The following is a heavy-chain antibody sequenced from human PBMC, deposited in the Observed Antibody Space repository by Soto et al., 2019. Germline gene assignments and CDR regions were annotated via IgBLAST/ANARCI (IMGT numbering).Heavy chain of an antibody. Sequence: GGSLRLSCAASGFTFSSYAMHWVRQAPGKGLEWVAVISYDGSNKYYAGSVKGRFTISRDNSKNTLYLQMNSLRAEDTAVYYCARAHYYYGSGSYYGEAFDIWGQGTMVTVSS. CDR2: ISYDGSNK. CDR3: ARAHYYYGSGSYYGEAFDI. J-gene: IGHJ3*02. V-gene: IGHV3-30-3*01. D-gene: IGHD3-10*01. CDR1: GFTFSSYA.